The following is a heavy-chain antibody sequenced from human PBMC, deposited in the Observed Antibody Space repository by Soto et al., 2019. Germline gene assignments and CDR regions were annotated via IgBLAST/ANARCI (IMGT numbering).Heavy chain of an antibody. D-gene: IGHD1-26*01. J-gene: IGHJ6*02. V-gene: IGHV4-59*08. CDR2: LYYSGST. CDR1: GGSLSSYY. CDR3: ARQAPLRDSGSYFWYYGMDA. Sequence: SSETLSLTCTVSGGSLSSYYWSWIRQPPGKGLDWIWCLYYSGSTIYNPSLKSRVTISVDTSKNQFSLKLSSVTAAGTAVYYCARQAPLRDSGSYFWYYGMDAWGQGTTVTVSS.